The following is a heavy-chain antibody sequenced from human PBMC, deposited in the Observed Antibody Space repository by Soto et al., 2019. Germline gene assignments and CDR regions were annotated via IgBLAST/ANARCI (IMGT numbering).Heavy chain of an antibody. V-gene: IGHV1-8*01. J-gene: IGHJ6*02. Sequence: ASVKVSCKASGYTFTSYDINWVRQATGQGLEWMGWMNPNSGNTGYAQKFQGRVTMTRNTSISTAYMELSSLRSEDTAVYYCARGGGPSYYYYYGMDVWGQGTTVTVSS. CDR1: GYTFTSYD. CDR2: MNPNSGNT. CDR3: ARGGGPSYYYYYGMDV.